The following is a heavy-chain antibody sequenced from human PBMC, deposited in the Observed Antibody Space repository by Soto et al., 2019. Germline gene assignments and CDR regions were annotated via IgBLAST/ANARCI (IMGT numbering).Heavy chain of an antibody. D-gene: IGHD7-27*01. CDR1: GFSFSSYW. Sequence: GGSLRLSCVMSGFSFSSYWAAWVRQAPGKGLEWVASIKYDGSDNRYVDSVKGRFTISRDNAKNSLYLQMNSLRAEDTAVYYCARGVSWGHFDNWGQGTLVTVSS. V-gene: IGHV3-7*05. CDR3: ARGVSWGHFDN. J-gene: IGHJ4*02. CDR2: IKYDGSDN.